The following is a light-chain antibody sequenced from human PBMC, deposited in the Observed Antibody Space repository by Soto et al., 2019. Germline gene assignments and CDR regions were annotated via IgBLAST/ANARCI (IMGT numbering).Light chain of an antibody. V-gene: IGLV2-14*01. CDR3: SSYITTTTV. CDR2: DVT. Sequence: QSVLTQPASVSGSPGQSTTISCTGASSDIGAYNSVSWYQQHPGKAPKLMIYDVTNRPSGVSYRFSGSKSGNTASLTISGLQAEDEADYYCSSYITTTTVFGGGTKLTVL. J-gene: IGLJ2*01. CDR1: SSDIGAYNS.